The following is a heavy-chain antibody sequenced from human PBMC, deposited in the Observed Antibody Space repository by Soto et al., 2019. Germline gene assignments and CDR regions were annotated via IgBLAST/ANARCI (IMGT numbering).Heavy chain of an antibody. CDR1: GGSISSGGYY. CDR2: IYYSGST. CDR3: AASYCTNGVCYPRNYYYYMDV. J-gene: IGHJ6*03. Sequence: QVQLQESGPGLVKPSQTLSFTCTVSGGSISSGGYYWSWIRQHPGKGLEWIGYIYYSGSTYYNPSLKSRVTISVDTSKNQFSLKLSSVTAADTAVYYCAASYCTNGVCYPRNYYYYMDVWGKGTTVTVSS. D-gene: IGHD2-8*01. V-gene: IGHV4-31*03.